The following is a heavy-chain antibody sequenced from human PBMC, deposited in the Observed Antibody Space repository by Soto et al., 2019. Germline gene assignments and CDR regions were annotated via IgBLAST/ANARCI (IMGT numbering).Heavy chain of an antibody. D-gene: IGHD4-17*01. Sequence: QVQLVQSGAEVKKPGASVKVSCKASGYTFSNYATHWVCQAPGQRLEWMGWINAGNGKTKYSQNFQGRVTITRDTSASTAYMELSSLRSEATAVYYCANNGDYYYYGMDVWGQGTTVTVSS. CDR1: GYTFSNYA. J-gene: IGHJ6*02. V-gene: IGHV1-3*01. CDR2: INAGNGKT. CDR3: ANNGDYYYYGMDV.